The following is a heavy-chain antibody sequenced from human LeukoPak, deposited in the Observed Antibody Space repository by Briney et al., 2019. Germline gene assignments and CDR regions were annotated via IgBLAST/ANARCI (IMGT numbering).Heavy chain of an antibody. Sequence: GRSLRLSCAASGFTFSSYAMHWVRQAPGKGLEWVAVISYDGSNKYYADSVKGRFTISRDNSKNTLYLQMNSLRAEDTAINYCARDSPDYGGKGFDYWGQGTLVTVSS. CDR3: ARDSPDYGGKGFDY. V-gene: IGHV3-30*04. CDR2: ISYDGSNK. J-gene: IGHJ4*02. D-gene: IGHD4-23*01. CDR1: GFTFSSYA.